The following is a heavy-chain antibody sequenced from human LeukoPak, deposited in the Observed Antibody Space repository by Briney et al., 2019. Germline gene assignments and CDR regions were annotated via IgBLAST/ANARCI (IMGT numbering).Heavy chain of an antibody. Sequence: RFDGINKYYADSVKGRFTISRDNSKNTLYLQMNSLKAEDTAVYYCAKDPLIEYSSSSLDYWGQGTLVTVSS. CDR3: AKDPLIEYSSSSLDY. V-gene: IGHV3-30*02. D-gene: IGHD6-6*01. J-gene: IGHJ4*02. CDR2: RFDGINK.